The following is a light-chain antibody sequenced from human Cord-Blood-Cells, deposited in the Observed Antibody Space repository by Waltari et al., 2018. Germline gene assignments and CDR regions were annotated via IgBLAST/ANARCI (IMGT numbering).Light chain of an antibody. CDR2: DAS. CDR3: QQYDNLPPLMYT. V-gene: IGKV1-33*01. J-gene: IGKJ2*01. CDR1: QDISNY. Sequence: DIQMTQSPSSLSASVVDRVTITCQASQDISNYLNWYQQKPGKAPKLLIYDASNLETGVPSRFSGSGSGTDFTFTISSLQPEDIATYYCQQYDNLPPLMYTFGQGTKLEIK.